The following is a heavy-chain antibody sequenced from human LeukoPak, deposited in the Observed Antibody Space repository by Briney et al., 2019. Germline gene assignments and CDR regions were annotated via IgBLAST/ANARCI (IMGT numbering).Heavy chain of an antibody. D-gene: IGHD2-15*01. J-gene: IGHJ4*02. CDR3: ARGRGGD. CDR1: GVTLSGDF. Sequence: PGGSLSLSCAASGVTLSGDFMGWVRQAPGKGLEWVSLISSDAITYYADSVKGRFTISRDNSKNTLYLQINSLRAEDTAFYYCARGRGGDWGQGALVTVSS. CDR2: ISSDAIT. V-gene: IGHV3-53*01.